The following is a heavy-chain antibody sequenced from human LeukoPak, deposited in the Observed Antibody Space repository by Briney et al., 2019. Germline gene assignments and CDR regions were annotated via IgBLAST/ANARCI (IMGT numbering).Heavy chain of an antibody. D-gene: IGHD6-13*01. Sequence: PGGSLRLSCAASGFTFSGYWMSWVRQAPGKGLEWVANIHKDGSEKYYVDSVKGRFTISRDNAKNSLFLQMGSLRVEDTAVYYCARESTAGYNSSWYGFWNWGQATLVSVSS. V-gene: IGHV3-7*01. CDR1: GFTFSGYW. CDR2: IHKDGSEK. CDR3: ARESTAGYNSSWYGFWN. J-gene: IGHJ1*01.